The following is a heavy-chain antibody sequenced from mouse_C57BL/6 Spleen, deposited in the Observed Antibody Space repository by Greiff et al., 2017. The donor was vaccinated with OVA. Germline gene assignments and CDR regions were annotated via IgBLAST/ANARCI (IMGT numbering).Heavy chain of an antibody. J-gene: IGHJ3*01. CDR2: ISYDGSN. D-gene: IGHD2-4*01. CDR1: GYSITSGYY. V-gene: IGHV3-6*01. CDR3: ARDDYDEDFAY. Sequence: EVQLQESGPGLVKPSQSLSLTCSVTGYSITSGYYWNWIRQFPGNKLEWMGYISYDGSNNYNPSLKNRISITRDTSKNQFFLKLNSVTTEDTATYYCARDDYDEDFAYWGQGTLVTVSA.